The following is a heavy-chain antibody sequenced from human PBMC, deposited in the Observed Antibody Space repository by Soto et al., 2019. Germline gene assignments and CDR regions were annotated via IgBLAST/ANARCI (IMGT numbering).Heavy chain of an antibody. Sequence: PGESLKISCKGSGYSFTNYWISWVRQMPVKGLEWMGRIDPSDSYTNYSPSFQGLVTISADKSISTAYLQWSSLKASDTAMYYCARRSREVVAATNGYGMEVLGQGTAVNVSS. D-gene: IGHD2-15*01. CDR2: IDPSDSYT. J-gene: IGHJ6*01. CDR1: GYSFTNYW. CDR3: ARRSREVVAATNGYGMEV. V-gene: IGHV5-10-1*01.